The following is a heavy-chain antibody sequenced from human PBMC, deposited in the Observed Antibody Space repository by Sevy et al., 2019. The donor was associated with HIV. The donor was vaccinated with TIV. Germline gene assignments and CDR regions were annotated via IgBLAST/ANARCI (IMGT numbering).Heavy chain of an antibody. J-gene: IGHJ4*02. V-gene: IGHV3-23*01. CDR3: AKEDQSGSSGYYGPFDY. Sequence: GGSLRLSCAASGFTFSSYAMSWVRQAPGKGLEWVSAISGSGGSTYYADSVKGRFTISRDNSKNTLYLQMNNLRAEDTAVYYCAKEDQSGSSGYYGPFDYWGQGTLVTVSS. D-gene: IGHD3-22*01. CDR2: ISGSGGST. CDR1: GFTFSSYA.